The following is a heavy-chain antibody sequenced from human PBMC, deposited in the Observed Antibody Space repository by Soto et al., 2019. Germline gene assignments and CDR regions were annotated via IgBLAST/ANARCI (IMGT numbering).Heavy chain of an antibody. J-gene: IGHJ4*02. CDR3: ARGRLVAGTVDY. CDR2: MNPSTGST. D-gene: IGHD1-7*01. CDR1: GYTFTSYD. V-gene: IGHV1-8*01. Sequence: QVQLVQSGAEVKKPGASVKVSCKASGYTFTSYDIKWVRQATGQRLEWMGWMNPSTGSTGFAQKFQGRVTMISNTSISTAYLELSSLTSEDTADYYCARGRLVAGTVDYWGQGTLVTVSS.